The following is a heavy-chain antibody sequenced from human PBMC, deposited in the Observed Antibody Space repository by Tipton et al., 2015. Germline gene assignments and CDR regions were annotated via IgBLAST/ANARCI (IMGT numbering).Heavy chain of an antibody. J-gene: IGHJ4*02. Sequence: VQLVQSGPEVKKPGESLKISCKGSGYIFTSFWIGWVRQMPGKGPEWMGTIYPGDSETRYNPSFQGQVTISADKSITTAYLQRRSLKASDPAMYYCVRRARRVGSHSYPYYFDYWGQGTLVPVSS. CDR1: GYIFTSFW. CDR3: VRRARRVGSHSYPYYFDY. CDR2: IYPGDSET. D-gene: IGHD1-26*01. V-gene: IGHV5-51*01.